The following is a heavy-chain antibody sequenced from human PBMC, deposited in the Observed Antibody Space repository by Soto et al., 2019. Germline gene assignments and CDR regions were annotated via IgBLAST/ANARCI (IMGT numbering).Heavy chain of an antibody. J-gene: IGHJ5*02. CDR3: ARGVWYNWNWFDP. V-gene: IGHV4-59*01. CDR2: IYYSGST. D-gene: IGHD1-20*01. Sequence: QVQLQESGPGLVKPSETLSLTCTVSGGSISSYYWSWIRQPPGKGLEWIGYIYYSGSTNYNPSLKSRVTISVDTSKNQFSLKLSSVTAADTAVYYCARGVWYNWNWFDPWGQGTLVTVSS. CDR1: GGSISSYY.